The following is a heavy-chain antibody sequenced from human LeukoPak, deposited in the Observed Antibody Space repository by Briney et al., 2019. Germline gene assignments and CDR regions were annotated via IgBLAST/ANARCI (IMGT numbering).Heavy chain of an antibody. D-gene: IGHD2-15*01. CDR3: ARASYCSGGSCYSDAFDI. J-gene: IGHJ3*02. V-gene: IGHV1-46*01. CDR2: INPSGGST. CDR1: GYTFTSYY. Sequence: ASVKVSCKASGYTFTSYYMHWVRQAPGQGLEWMGIINPSGGSTSYAQKFQGRVTMTRDTSTSTVYMELSSLRSEDTAVYYCARASYCSGGSCYSDAFDIWGQGTMVTVSS.